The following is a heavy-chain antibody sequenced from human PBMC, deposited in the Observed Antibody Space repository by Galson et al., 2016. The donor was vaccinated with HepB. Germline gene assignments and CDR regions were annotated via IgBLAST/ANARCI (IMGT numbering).Heavy chain of an antibody. D-gene: IGHD2-15*01. Sequence: LRLSCAASGFTFSSYGIHWVRQAPGKGLEWVAVIWYDGSDKYYADSVKGRFTISRDNSKNTLNLQMNSLRAEDTAVYYCVRDVGRMVEGNGMDVWGQGTTVTVSS. J-gene: IGHJ6*02. V-gene: IGHV3-33*01. CDR2: IWYDGSDK. CDR1: GFTFSSYG. CDR3: VRDVGRMVEGNGMDV.